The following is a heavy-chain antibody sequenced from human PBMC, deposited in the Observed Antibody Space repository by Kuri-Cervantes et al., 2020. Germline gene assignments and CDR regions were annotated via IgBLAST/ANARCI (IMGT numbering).Heavy chain of an antibody. J-gene: IGHJ3*02. Sequence: SVKVSCKASGGTFSSYAISWVRQAPGQGLEWMGGIIPIFGTANYAQKFQGRVTITADESTSTAYMELSSLRSEDTAVYYCARAGYYYDSSGYYGDAFDIWGQGTMATFSS. CDR3: ARAGYYYDSSGYYGDAFDI. CDR1: GGTFSSYA. V-gene: IGHV1-69*13. D-gene: IGHD3-22*01. CDR2: IIPIFGTA.